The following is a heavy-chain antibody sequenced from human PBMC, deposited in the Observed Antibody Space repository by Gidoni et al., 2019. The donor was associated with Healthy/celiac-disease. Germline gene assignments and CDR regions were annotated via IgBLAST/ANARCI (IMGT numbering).Heavy chain of an antibody. J-gene: IGHJ6*02. CDR2: ISAYNGNT. D-gene: IGHD3-3*01. Sequence: LEWMGWISAYNGNTNSAQKLQGRVTMTTDTSTSTAYMELRSLRYDDTAVYYCASDFDLGGVVSTRVRDYYGMDVWGQGTTVTVSS. CDR3: ASDFDLGGVVSTRVRDYYGMDV. V-gene: IGHV1-18*01.